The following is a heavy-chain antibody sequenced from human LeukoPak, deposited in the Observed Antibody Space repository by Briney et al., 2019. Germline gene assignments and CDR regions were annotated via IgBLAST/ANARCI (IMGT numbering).Heavy chain of an antibody. CDR3: ARSSSYYDSSGGY. Sequence: KTSETLSLTCAVYGGSFSGYYWSWIRQPPGKGLEWIGEINHSGSTSYNPSLKSRVTISVDTSKNQFSLKLSSVTAADTAVYYCARSSSYYDSSGGYWGQGTLVTVSS. D-gene: IGHD3-22*01. V-gene: IGHV4-34*01. CDR2: INHSGST. CDR1: GGSFSGYY. J-gene: IGHJ4*02.